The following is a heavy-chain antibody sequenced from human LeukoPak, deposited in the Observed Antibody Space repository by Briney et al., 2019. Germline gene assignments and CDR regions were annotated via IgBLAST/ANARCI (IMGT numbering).Heavy chain of an antibody. CDR1: GFTFSSYE. V-gene: IGHV3-48*01. Sequence: GGSLGLSCAASGFTFSSYEMNWVRQAPGKGLEWVSYISSSSSTIYYADSVKGRFTISRDNAKNSLYLQMNSLRAEDTAVYYCARDFYYDSSGYLDYWGQGTLVTVSS. J-gene: IGHJ4*02. D-gene: IGHD3-22*01. CDR3: ARDFYYDSSGYLDY. CDR2: ISSSSSTI.